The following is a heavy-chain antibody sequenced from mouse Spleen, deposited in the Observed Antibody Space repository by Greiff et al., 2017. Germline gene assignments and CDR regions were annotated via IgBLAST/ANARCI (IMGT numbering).Heavy chain of an antibody. Sequence: QVQLQQPGAELVRPGASVTLSCKASGYTFTDYEMHWVKQTPVHGLEWIGAIDPETGGTAYNQKFKGKAILTADKSSSTAYMELRSLTSEDSAVYYCTRSGYDYDGDGAWFAYWGQGTLVTVSA. J-gene: IGHJ3*01. CDR2: IDPETGGT. CDR3: TRSGYDYDGDGAWFAY. D-gene: IGHD2-4*01. CDR1: GYTFTDYE. V-gene: IGHV1-15*01.